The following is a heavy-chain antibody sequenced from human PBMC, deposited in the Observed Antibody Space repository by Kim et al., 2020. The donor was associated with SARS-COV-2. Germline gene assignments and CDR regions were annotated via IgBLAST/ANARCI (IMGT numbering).Heavy chain of an antibody. D-gene: IGHD3-16*01. CDR3: ARWGSFDC. J-gene: IGHJ4*02. CDR2: STTI. V-gene: IGHV3-48*04. Sequence: STTIYYAESVKGRFTISRDNAKNSLSLQMNSLRTEDTAVYYCARWGSFDCWGQGTLVTVSS.